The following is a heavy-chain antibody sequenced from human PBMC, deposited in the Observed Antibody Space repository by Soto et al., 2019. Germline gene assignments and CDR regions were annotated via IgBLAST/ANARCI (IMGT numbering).Heavy chain of an antibody. V-gene: IGHV4-61*01. Sequence: QVQLQESGPGLVKPSETLSLTCTVSGTSVSSTSYHWVWIRQPPGKGLEWIGNIYYSGSTNYSPSLTSRVTVSLDTSTNQFSLKLNSVTPADTAVYYCANGVGATPPRDWGQGTLVTVSS. J-gene: IGHJ4*02. CDR3: ANGVGATPPRD. D-gene: IGHD1-26*01. CDR1: GTSVSSTSYH. CDR2: IYYSGST.